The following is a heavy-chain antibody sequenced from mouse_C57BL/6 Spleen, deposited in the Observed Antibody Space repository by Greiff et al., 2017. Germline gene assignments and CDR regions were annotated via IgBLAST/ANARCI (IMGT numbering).Heavy chain of an antibody. CDR1: GYTFTSYW. CDR2: IHPNSGST. Sequence: QVQLQQPGAELVKPGASVKLSCKASGYTFTSYWMHWVKQRPGQGLEWIGMIHPNSGSTNYNEKFKSKATLTVDKSSSTAYMQLSSLTSEDSAVYYCAPLYYYGSSQGYWGQGTTLTVSS. D-gene: IGHD1-1*01. CDR3: APLYYYGSSQGY. J-gene: IGHJ2*01. V-gene: IGHV1-64*01.